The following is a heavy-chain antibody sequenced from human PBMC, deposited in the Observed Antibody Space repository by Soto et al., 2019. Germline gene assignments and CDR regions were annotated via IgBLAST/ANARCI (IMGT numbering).Heavy chain of an antibody. Sequence: SETLSLTCSVSGGSISSYYWSWIRQPPGKGLEWIGYIYYSGSTNYNPSLKSRVTISVDTSKNQFSLKLSSGTAADTAVYYCARGKAAGPYYFDYWGQGTLVTVSS. J-gene: IGHJ4*02. CDR2: IYYSGST. D-gene: IGHD6-13*01. V-gene: IGHV4-59*01. CDR1: GGSISSYY. CDR3: ARGKAAGPYYFDY.